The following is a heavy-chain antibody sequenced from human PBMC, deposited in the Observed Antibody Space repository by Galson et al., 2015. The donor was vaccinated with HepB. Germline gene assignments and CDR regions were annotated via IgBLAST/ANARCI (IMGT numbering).Heavy chain of an antibody. CDR3: ARSEEGYCSGGSCPYNWFDP. CDR1: GYSFTSYW. J-gene: IGHJ5*02. Sequence: QSGAEVKKPGESLKISCEGSGYSFTSYWIGWVRQMPGKGLEWMGIIYPGDSDTRYSPSFQGQVTISADKSISTAYLQWSSLKASDTAMYYCARSEEGYCSGGSCPYNWFDPWGQGTLVTVSS. D-gene: IGHD2-15*01. CDR2: IYPGDSDT. V-gene: IGHV5-51*01.